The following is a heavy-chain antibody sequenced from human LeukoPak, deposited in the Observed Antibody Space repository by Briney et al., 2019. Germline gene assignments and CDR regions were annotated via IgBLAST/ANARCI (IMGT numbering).Heavy chain of an antibody. J-gene: IGHJ3*02. D-gene: IGHD2-15*01. CDR1: GFTVSSNY. Sequence: GGSLRLSCAASGFTVSSNYMCWGRQAPGRGLEWGSGIYSGGSTYYADSVKGRFTISRDNSKNTLYLQMNSLRAEDTAVYYCASDGGSCYFSPVRCDAFDIWGQGTMVTVSS. CDR2: IYSGGST. CDR3: ASDGGSCYFSPVRCDAFDI. V-gene: IGHV3-53*01.